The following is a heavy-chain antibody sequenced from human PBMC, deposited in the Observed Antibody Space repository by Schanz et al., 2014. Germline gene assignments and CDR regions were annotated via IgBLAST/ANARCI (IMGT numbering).Heavy chain of an antibody. CDR3: AKDDTQVNGMDV. CDR2: ISGSGDNT. Sequence: EVQLLESGGALEQPGGSLRLSCAASGITFSDYAMSWVRQAPGKGLEWVSAISGSGDNTFYADSVRGRFTISRDNSKNTLHLQMNSLRVEDTAVYYCAKDDTQVNGMDVWGQGTTVTVSS. CDR1: GITFSDYA. J-gene: IGHJ6*02. V-gene: IGHV3-23*01.